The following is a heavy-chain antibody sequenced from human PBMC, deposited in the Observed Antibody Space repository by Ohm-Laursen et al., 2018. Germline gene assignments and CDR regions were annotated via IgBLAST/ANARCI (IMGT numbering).Heavy chain of an antibody. CDR1: AYSISSGYY. D-gene: IGHD3-10*01. Sequence: GTLSLTCPVSAYSISSGYYWGWIRQPPGKGLEWIGTIYHSGSTNYNPSLKSRVTISVDTSKNQFSLKLSSVTAADTAVYYCARAQNTMVRGVIPRPNWFDPWGQGTLVTVSS. V-gene: IGHV4-38-2*02. CDR3: ARAQNTMVRGVIPRPNWFDP. CDR2: IYHSGST. J-gene: IGHJ5*02.